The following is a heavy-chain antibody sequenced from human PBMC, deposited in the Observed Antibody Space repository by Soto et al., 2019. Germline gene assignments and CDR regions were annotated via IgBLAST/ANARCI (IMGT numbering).Heavy chain of an antibody. D-gene: IGHD3-10*01. CDR3: AGITMVRGAQYYYYYYGMDV. Sequence: PSETLSLTCGVYGESCSGYYCSWTRQPPGKGLEWIGDIHPSGSTYYNPSLKSRVTISVDTSKNQFSLKLSSVTAADTAVYYCAGITMVRGAQYYYYYYGMDVWGQGTTVTVSS. CDR1: GESCSGYY. J-gene: IGHJ6*02. V-gene: IGHV4-34*01. CDR2: IHPSGST.